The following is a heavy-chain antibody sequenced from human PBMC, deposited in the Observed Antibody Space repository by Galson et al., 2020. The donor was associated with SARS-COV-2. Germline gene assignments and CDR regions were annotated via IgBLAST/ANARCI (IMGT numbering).Heavy chain of an antibody. CDR2: IHTSGST. D-gene: IGHD3-10*01. J-gene: IGHJ4*02. CDR3: ARNFYGSGNYV. CDR1: GGSISSGIYY. Sequence: SETLSLTCTVSGGSISSGIYYWSWIRQPAGKGLEWIGRIHTSGSTNYNPSLKSRVTISIDTSKNQFSLKLRSVTAADTAVYYCARNFYGSGNYVGGQGTLVTFSS. V-gene: IGHV4-61*02.